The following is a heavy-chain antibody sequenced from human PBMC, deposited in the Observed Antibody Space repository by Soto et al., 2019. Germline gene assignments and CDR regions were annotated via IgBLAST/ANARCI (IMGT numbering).Heavy chain of an antibody. CDR1: GYTFFTYD. Sequence: GASVRVSCKASGYTFFTYDISWVRQAPGQGLEWMGWISTYIGDTKYAQKFQGRVTMTKDTSTTTAYLELRSLRSDDTAVYYCARHHGPKTPENWSDRWGQGTLVTVSS. V-gene: IGHV1-18*01. D-gene: IGHD2-2*01. CDR2: ISTYIGDT. J-gene: IGHJ5*02. CDR3: ARHHGPKTPENWSDR.